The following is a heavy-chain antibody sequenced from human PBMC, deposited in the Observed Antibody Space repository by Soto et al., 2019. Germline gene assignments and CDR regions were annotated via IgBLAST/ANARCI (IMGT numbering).Heavy chain of an antibody. CDR3: ARTPLYCSSTSCAPHYYGMDV. CDR2: MNPNSGNT. D-gene: IGHD2-2*01. CDR1: GYTLTSYD. J-gene: IGHJ6*02. Sequence: ASVKVSCKASGYTLTSYDINWVRQATGQGLEWMGWMNPNSGNTGYAQKFQGRVTMTRNSSISTAYMELSSLRSEDTAVYYCARTPLYCSSTSCAPHYYGMDVWGLGTTVTVSS. V-gene: IGHV1-8*01.